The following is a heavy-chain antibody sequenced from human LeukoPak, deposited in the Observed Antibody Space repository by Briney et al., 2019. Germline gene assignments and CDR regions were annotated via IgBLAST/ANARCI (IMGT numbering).Heavy chain of an antibody. D-gene: IGHD4-17*01. Sequence: GFLRLSCAASGFIVSSNYMSWVRQAPGKGLEWVSVIYSGGSTYYADSVKGRFTISRDNSKNTLYLQMNSLRAEDTAVYYCARGTTVRKLDYWGQGTLVTVSS. CDR2: IYSGGST. V-gene: IGHV3-53*01. CDR1: GFIVSSNY. CDR3: ARGTTVRKLDY. J-gene: IGHJ4*02.